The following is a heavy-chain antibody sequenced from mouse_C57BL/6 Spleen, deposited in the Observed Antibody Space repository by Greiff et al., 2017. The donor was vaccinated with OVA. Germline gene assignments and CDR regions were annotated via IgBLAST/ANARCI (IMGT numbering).Heavy chain of an antibody. V-gene: IGHV1-55*01. Sequence: QVQLKQPGAELVKPGASVKMSCKASGYTFTSYWITWVKQRPGQGLEWIGDIYPGSGSTNYNEKFKSKATLTVDTSSSTAYMQLSSLTSEDSAVYYCARKGPYEGYAMDYWGQGTSVTVSS. J-gene: IGHJ4*01. CDR2: IYPGSGST. CDR1: GYTFTSYW. CDR3: ARKGPYEGYAMDY. D-gene: IGHD2-3*01.